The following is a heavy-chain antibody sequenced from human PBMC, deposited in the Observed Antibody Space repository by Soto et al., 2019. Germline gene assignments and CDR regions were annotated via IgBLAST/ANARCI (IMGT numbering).Heavy chain of an antibody. D-gene: IGHD1-7*01. Sequence: HPGGSLRLSCQASGFNFDNYGMHWVRQAPGKGLEWVAVITYDGSFQYYADSVKGRFTISRDNSKNTLFLHLNTLKPEDTAVYHCAKDRVGGTFYTPLGFWGQGTLVTVPQ. J-gene: IGHJ4*02. CDR3: AKDRVGGTFYTPLGF. CDR1: GFNFDNYG. CDR2: ITYDGSFQ. V-gene: IGHV3-30*18.